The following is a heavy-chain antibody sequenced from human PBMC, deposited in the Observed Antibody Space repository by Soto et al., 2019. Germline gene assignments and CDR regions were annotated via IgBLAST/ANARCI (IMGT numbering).Heavy chain of an antibody. D-gene: IGHD3-10*01. CDR1: GGTFSSYA. V-gene: IGHV1-69*06. Sequence: SVKVSCKASGGTFSSYAISWVRQAPGQGLEWMGGIIPIFGTANYAQKFQGRVTITADKSTSTAYMELSSLRSEDTAVYYCASRIYYGSGSYFPPYYYYYGMDVWGPGTTVTVS. J-gene: IGHJ6*02. CDR3: ASRIYYGSGSYFPPYYYYYGMDV. CDR2: IIPIFGTA.